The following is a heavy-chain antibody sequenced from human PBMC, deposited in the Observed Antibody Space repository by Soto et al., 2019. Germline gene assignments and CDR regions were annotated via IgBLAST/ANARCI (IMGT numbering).Heavy chain of an antibody. V-gene: IGHV3-7*05. CDR2: IGQDGGEK. J-gene: IGHJ5*02. Sequence: EVQLVESVGGLVQPGGTLILSCAASDFTFSRYWMGWVRQAPGKGLEWVANIGQDGGEKCYVDSVKGRFTIARDNGNNSLYLEMNSQRGEDTAVYFCARVVYRSSWGGRFDPWGQGALVTVAS. D-gene: IGHD6-6*01. CDR3: ARVVYRSSWGGRFDP. CDR1: DFTFSRYW.